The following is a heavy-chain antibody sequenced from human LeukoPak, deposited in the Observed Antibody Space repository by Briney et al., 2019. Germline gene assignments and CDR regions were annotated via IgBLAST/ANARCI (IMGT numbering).Heavy chain of an antibody. Sequence: ASVKVSCKASGYTFTGYYMHWVRQAPGQGLEWMGWINPNSGGTNYAQKFQGRVTMTRDTSISTAYMELSRLRSDDTAVYYCARGRGRDSPIWRGYYNWGQGTLVTVSS. D-gene: IGHD3-3*01. CDR2: INPNSGGT. CDR3: ARGRGRDSPIWRGYYN. CDR1: GYTFTGYY. J-gene: IGHJ4*02. V-gene: IGHV1-2*02.